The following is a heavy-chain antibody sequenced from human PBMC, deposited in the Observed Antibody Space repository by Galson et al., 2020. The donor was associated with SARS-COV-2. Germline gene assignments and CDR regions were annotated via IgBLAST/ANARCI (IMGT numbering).Heavy chain of an antibody. CDR2: TYYRSRWNN. V-gene: IGHV6-1*01. CDR1: GDSVSSNSAA. Sequence: SQTLSLTCAISGDSVSSNSAAWNWIRQSPSRGLEWLGRTYYRSRWNNDYAVSVKSRITINPDTSKNQFSLQLNSVTPEDTAVYYCARRSGSSDGNAFDIRGQGTMVTFSS. D-gene: IGHD6-6*01. J-gene: IGHJ3*02. CDR3: ARRSGSSDGNAFDI.